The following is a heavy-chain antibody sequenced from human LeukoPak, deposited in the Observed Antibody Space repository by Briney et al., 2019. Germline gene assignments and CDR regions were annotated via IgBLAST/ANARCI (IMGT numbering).Heavy chain of an antibody. J-gene: IGHJ4*02. CDR2: ISSSSYI. CDR3: ARDYGDYVLCDY. CDR1: GFTFSSYS. V-gene: IGHV3-21*01. D-gene: IGHD4-17*01. Sequence: KPGGSLRLSCAASGFTFSSYSMNWVRQAPGKGLEWVSSISSSSYIYYADSMKGRFTISRDNAKNSLYLQMNSLRAEDTAVYYCARDYGDYVLCDYWGQGTLVTVSS.